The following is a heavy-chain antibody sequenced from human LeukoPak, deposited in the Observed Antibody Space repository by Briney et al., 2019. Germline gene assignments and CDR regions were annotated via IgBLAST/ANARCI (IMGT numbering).Heavy chain of an antibody. V-gene: IGHV4-4*07. Sequence: SETLSLTCTVSGASISSYYYNWIRQTAVRALEWIGRLYISGSTDYNPSLKSRVTISVDTSNNQFSLNLNSVTAADTAVYFCARDLSGSLYFDYWGQGVLVTVSS. CDR1: GASISSYY. J-gene: IGHJ4*02. CDR3: ARDLSGSLYFDY. CDR2: LYISGST. D-gene: IGHD3-10*01.